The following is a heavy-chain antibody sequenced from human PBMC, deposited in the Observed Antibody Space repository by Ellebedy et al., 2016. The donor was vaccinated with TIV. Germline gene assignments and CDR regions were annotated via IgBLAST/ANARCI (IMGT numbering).Heavy chain of an antibody. CDR1: GGSISSGDYY. D-gene: IGHD1-1*01. CDR3: TRNWNDVSGDDY. J-gene: IGHJ4*02. V-gene: IGHV4-30-4*01. CDR2: IYFNGNT. Sequence: MPSETLSLTCTVSGGSISSGDYYWSWIRQPPGKGLEWIGYIYFNGNTSYNPSLKSRVTKSVDTSKNQFSLKLSSVTAADTAVYYCTRNWNDVSGDDYWGQGILVTVSS.